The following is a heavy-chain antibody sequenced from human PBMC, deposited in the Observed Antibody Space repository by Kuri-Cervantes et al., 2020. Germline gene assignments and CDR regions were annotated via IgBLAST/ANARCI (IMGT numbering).Heavy chain of an antibody. CDR1: GGSISSSNW. CDR3: ARRHTELRLGELYWFDP. Sequence: SETLSLTCAVSGGSISSSNWWNWVRQPPGKGLEWIGEIYHSGSTNYNPSLKSRVTISVDKSKNQFSLKLSSVTAADTAVYYCARRHTELRLGELYWFDPWGQGTLVTVSS. D-gene: IGHD3-16*01. J-gene: IGHJ5*02. V-gene: IGHV4-4*02. CDR2: IYHSGST.